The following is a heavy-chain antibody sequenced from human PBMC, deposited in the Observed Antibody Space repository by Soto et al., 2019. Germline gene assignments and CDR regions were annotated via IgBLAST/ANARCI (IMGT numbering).Heavy chain of an antibody. Sequence: ASVKVSCRASGYTFTSYAMHWVRQAPGQRLEWMGWINAGNGNTNYAQKFQGRVTITADKSTTTAYMEVSSLRPEDTAMYYCVKDSPIGSVFSGHDDIASWGQGTPVTVSS. CDR3: VKDSPIGSVFSGHDDIAS. V-gene: IGHV1-3*01. CDR1: GYTFTSYA. J-gene: IGHJ4*02. D-gene: IGHD5-12*01. CDR2: INAGNGNT.